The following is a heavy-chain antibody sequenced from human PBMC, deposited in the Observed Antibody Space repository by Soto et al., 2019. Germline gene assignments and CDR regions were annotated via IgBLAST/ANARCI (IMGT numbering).Heavy chain of an antibody. CDR1: GFTFSTYA. CDR2: ITGSGGST. V-gene: IGHV3-23*01. J-gene: IGHJ4*02. CDR3: AKTIFGGVN. D-gene: IGHD3-16*01. Sequence: EVQLLESGGDLVQPGGSLRLSCAASGFTFSTYAMSWVRQAPGKGLEWVSAITGSGGSTYYADSVKGRFTISRDNSKNTLYLQMNSLRADDSAVYYCAKTIFGGVNWGQETLVTVSS.